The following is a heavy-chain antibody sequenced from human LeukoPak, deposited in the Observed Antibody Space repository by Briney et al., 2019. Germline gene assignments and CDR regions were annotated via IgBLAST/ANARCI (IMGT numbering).Heavy chain of an antibody. D-gene: IGHD5-24*01. Sequence: SSETLSLTCAVYGGSFSGYYWSWIRQPPGKGLEWIGYVHYTGNTNYNPSLKSRLTISVDTSKNQFSLKLSSVTAADTAVYYCARESRREGYRFDYWGQGTLVTVSS. CDR1: GGSFSGYY. CDR2: VHYTGNT. CDR3: ARESRREGYRFDY. V-gene: IGHV4-59*01. J-gene: IGHJ4*02.